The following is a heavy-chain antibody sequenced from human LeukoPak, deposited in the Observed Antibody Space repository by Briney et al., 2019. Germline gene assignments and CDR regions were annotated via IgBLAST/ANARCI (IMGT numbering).Heavy chain of an antibody. J-gene: IGHJ5*02. V-gene: IGHV3-7*01. D-gene: IGHD2-2*01. CDR1: GFTFSSYW. CDR2: IKQDGSEK. Sequence: SGGSLRLSCAASGFTFSSYWMSWVRQAPGKGLEWVANIKQDGSEKYYVDSVKGRYTSSRDNAKNSLYLQMNSLRAEDTAVYYCARDDCSSISCYHNWFDPWGQGTLVTVSS. CDR3: ARDDCSSISCYHNWFDP.